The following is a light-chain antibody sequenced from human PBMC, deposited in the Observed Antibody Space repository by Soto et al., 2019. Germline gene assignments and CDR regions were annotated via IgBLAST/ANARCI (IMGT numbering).Light chain of an antibody. CDR2: TTN. V-gene: IGLV8-61*01. J-gene: IGLJ3*02. Sequence: QAVVTQEPSFSVSPGGTVTLTCGLSSGSVSTNNYPSWYQQTPGQAPRTLIYTTNIRSSGVPDRFSGSMVGNKAALTITGAQADDESDYYCVLYMCRGISVFGGGTKLTVL. CDR1: SGSVSTNNY. CDR3: VLYMCRGISV.